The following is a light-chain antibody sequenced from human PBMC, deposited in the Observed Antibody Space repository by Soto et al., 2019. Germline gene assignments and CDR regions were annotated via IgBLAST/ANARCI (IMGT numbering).Light chain of an antibody. Sequence: MNKSPPSLSAKEGDRVTITCRASQSISSYLNWYQQKPGKAPKLLIYAASSLQSGVPSRFSGSGSGTEFTLTISSLQPDDFATYYCQQYNSYSQPFGQGTIV. CDR3: QQYNSYSQP. J-gene: IGKJ1*01. CDR2: AAS. V-gene: IGKV1-5*01. CDR1: QSISSY.